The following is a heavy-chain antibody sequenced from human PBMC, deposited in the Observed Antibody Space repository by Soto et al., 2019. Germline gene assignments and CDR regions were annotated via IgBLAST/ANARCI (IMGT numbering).Heavy chain of an antibody. D-gene: IGHD6-19*01. CDR1: GFTFSSYA. J-gene: IGHJ4*02. Sequence: PRGSLRLSCAASGFTFSSYAMSWVRQAPGKGLEWVSAISGSGGSTYYADSVKGRSTISRDNSKNTLYLQMNSLRAGDTAVYYCAKEGQIAVAGRGAFAYWGQGTLVTVSS. V-gene: IGHV3-23*01. CDR2: ISGSGGST. CDR3: AKEGQIAVAGRGAFAY.